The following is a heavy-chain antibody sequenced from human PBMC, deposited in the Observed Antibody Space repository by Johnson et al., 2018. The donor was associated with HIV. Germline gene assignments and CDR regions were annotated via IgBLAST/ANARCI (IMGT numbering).Heavy chain of an antibody. Sequence: VQLVESGGGLVKPGGSLRLSCAASGFTFSSYDMHWVRQVTGKGLEWVSGISWNSGSIGYADSVKGRFTISRDNAKNSLYLQMNSLRAEDTALYYCAKGSGGEADAFDIWGQGTMVTVSS. J-gene: IGHJ3*02. CDR2: ISWNSGSI. CDR1: GFTFSSYD. D-gene: IGHD3-16*01. CDR3: AKGSGGEADAFDI. V-gene: IGHV3-9*01.